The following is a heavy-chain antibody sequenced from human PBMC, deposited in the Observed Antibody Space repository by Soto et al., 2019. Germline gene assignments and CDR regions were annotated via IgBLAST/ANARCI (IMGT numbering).Heavy chain of an antibody. Sequence: VQLVKSGAEVRQPGSSVRVSCKASGGPFSTYSVTWVRQAPGQGLEWMGGIIPIYDSPYYAQKFLGRVSLTADTSTNTAYMVVSRLTSEDTAVYFCASDSASLTQGPFRDWGQGTLVLVSS. CDR3: ASDSASLTQGPFRD. D-gene: IGHD3-10*01. CDR1: GGPFSTYS. J-gene: IGHJ4*02. CDR2: IIPIYDSP. V-gene: IGHV1-69*06.